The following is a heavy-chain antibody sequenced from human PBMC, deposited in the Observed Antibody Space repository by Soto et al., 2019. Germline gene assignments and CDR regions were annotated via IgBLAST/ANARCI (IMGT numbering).Heavy chain of an antibody. CDR3: AKEEIWAYYYYGMDV. D-gene: IGHD7-27*01. V-gene: IGHV3-23*01. Sequence: GVLRLSCAASGFTFSSYAMSWVRQAPGKGLEWVSAISGSGGSTYYADSVKGRFTISRENAKNTLYLQMNRLRAEDTAVYYCAKEEIWAYYYYGMDVWGPGTTPTVSS. CDR1: GFTFSSYA. J-gene: IGHJ6*02. CDR2: ISGSGGST.